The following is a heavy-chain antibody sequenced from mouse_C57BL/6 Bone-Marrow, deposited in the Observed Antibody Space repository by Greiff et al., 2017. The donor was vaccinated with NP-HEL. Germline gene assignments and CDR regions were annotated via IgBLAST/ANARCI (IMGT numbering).Heavy chain of an antibody. CDR1: GYAFTNYL. CDR2: INPGSGGT. J-gene: IGHJ3*01. Sequence: VQLQQSGAELVRPGTSVKVSCKASGYAFTNYLIEWVTQRPGQGLEWIGVINPGSGGTNYNEKFKGKATLTADKSSSTAYMQLSSLTSEDSADYFCASYAWFAYWGQGTLVTVSA. V-gene: IGHV1-54*01. CDR3: ASYAWFAY. D-gene: IGHD1-1*01.